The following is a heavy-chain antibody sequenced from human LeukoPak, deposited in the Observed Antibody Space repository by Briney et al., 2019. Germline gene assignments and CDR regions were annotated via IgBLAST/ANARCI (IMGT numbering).Heavy chain of an antibody. Sequence: PSETLSLTCTVSGYSLSSGYYWGWIRQPPGKGLEWIGSIYHSGTSYYNPSLKSRVTISVDTSKDQFSLKLNSVTAAGTAVYYCAPTLVPGMDDSYYYDMDVWGQGTTVTVSS. CDR2: IYHSGTS. V-gene: IGHV4-38-2*02. D-gene: IGHD2-15*01. J-gene: IGHJ6*02. CDR1: GYSLSSGYY. CDR3: APTLVPGMDDSYYYDMDV.